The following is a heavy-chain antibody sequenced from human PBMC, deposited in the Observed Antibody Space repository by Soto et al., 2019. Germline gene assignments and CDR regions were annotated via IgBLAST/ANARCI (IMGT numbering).Heavy chain of an antibody. CDR2: ISPYNGNT. Sequence: PSVKVSCKATGYTFTPYGISWVRQAPGQGLEWMGWISPYNGNTNYAQKLQDRVTMTTDTSTSTAYMELRSLRSDDTAMYYCARDGRLEVAVTRYWGQGTPVTVSS. CDR3: ARDGRLEVAVTRY. D-gene: IGHD6-19*01. CDR1: GYTFTPYG. J-gene: IGHJ4*02. V-gene: IGHV1-18*01.